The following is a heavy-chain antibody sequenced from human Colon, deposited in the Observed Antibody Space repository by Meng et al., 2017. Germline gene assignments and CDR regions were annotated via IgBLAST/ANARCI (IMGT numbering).Heavy chain of an antibody. D-gene: IGHD6-19*01. CDR1: GGSFSGYY. CDR2: INHSGST. J-gene: IGHJ5*02. V-gene: IGHV4-34*01. Sequence: QVPLRQWGDGRLKPSESLSLTCAVYGGSFSGYYWSWIRQPPGKGLEWIGEINHSGSTNYNPSLKSRVTISVDTSKNQFSLKLSSVTAADTAVYYCARERLSSGWYGGRWFDPWGQGTLVTVSS. CDR3: ARERLSSGWYGGRWFDP.